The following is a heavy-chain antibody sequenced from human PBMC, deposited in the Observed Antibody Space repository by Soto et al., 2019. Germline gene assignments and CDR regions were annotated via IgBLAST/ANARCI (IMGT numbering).Heavy chain of an antibody. CDR1: GESFSDYF. J-gene: IGHJ6*02. D-gene: IGHD3-10*01. Sequence: QVQLQQWGAGLLKPSETLSLTCAVSGESFSDYFWSWIRQPPGKGLEWIGEIDQTGRNNYNPSLKSRVIMSVDTSTNQFSLNLSSVTAADTAMYYCARGVGSGRDYGLDVWGQGTTVTVS. CDR2: IDQTGRN. CDR3: ARGVGSGRDYGLDV. V-gene: IGHV4-34*01.